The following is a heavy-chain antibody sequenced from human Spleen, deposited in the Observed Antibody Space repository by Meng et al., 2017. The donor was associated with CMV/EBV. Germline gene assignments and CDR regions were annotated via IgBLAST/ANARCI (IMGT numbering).Heavy chain of an antibody. CDR1: GYTFTDYY. J-gene: IGHJ6*02. Sequence: ASVKVSCKASGYTFTDYYIHWVRQAPGQGLEWMGWINPNSGDTKYARKFQGRVIMTRDTSISTVYMDLSRLRSGDTAVYYCARDRPLTTVASSPYYHYYYYGMDVWGQGTTVTVSS. CDR3: ARDRPLTTVASSPYYHYYYYGMDV. V-gene: IGHV1-2*02. D-gene: IGHD6-19*01. CDR2: INPNSGDT.